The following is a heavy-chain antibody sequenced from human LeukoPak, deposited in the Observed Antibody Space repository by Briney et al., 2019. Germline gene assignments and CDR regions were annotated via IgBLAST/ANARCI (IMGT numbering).Heavy chain of an antibody. CDR2: IYSGGST. D-gene: IGHD6-6*01. Sequence: GGSLRLSCAASGFTVSSNYMSWVRQAPGKGLEWVSVIYSGGSTYYADSVKGRFTISRDNSKNTLYLQMNSLRAEDTAVYYCAKGGYSSSSPFDYWGQGTLVTVSS. V-gene: IGHV3-66*01. CDR3: AKGGYSSSSPFDY. CDR1: GFTVSSNY. J-gene: IGHJ4*02.